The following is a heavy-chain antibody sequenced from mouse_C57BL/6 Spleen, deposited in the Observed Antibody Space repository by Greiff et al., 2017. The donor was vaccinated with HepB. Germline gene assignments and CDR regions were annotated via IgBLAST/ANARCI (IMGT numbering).Heavy chain of an antibody. Sequence: QVHVKQSGAELVKPGASVKLSCKASGYTFTSYWMHWVKQRPGRGLEWIGRIDPNSGGTKYNEKFKSKATLTVDKPSSTAYMQLSSLTSEDSAVYYCARQDGSSYDYYAMDYWGQGTSVTVSS. CDR2: IDPNSGGT. CDR3: ARQDGSSYDYYAMDY. D-gene: IGHD1-1*01. V-gene: IGHV1-72*01. J-gene: IGHJ4*01. CDR1: GYTFTSYW.